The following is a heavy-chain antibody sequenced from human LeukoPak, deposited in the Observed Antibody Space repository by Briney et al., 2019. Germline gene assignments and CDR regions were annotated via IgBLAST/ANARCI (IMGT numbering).Heavy chain of an antibody. CDR2: INTDGSST. D-gene: IGHD4-23*01. CDR3: ARDDGGKLAFVY. CDR1: GFTFSSYW. J-gene: IGHJ4*02. Sequence: PGGSLRLSCAASGFTFSSYWMHWVRQAPGKGLVWVSRINTDGSSTSYADSVKGRFTISRDNAKNTLYLQMNSLRAEDTAVYYCARDDGGKLAFVYWGQGTLVTVSS. V-gene: IGHV3-74*01.